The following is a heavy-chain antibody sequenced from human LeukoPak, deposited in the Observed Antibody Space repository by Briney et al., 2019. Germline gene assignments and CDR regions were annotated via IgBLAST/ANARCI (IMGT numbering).Heavy chain of an antibody. CDR2: IYHSGST. Sequence: SETLSLTCTVSGYSISSGFYWGWIRQPPGKGLEWIGSIYHSGSTYYNPSLKSRVTISVDTSKNQFSLKLSSVTAANTAVYYCAREVGGEYHGQWGQGTLVTVSS. V-gene: IGHV4-38-2*02. J-gene: IGHJ4*02. CDR3: AREVGGEYHGQ. D-gene: IGHD2/OR15-2a*01. CDR1: GYSISSGFY.